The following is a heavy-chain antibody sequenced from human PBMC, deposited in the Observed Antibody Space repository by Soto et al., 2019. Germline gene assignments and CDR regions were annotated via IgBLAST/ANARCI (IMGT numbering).Heavy chain of an antibody. CDR1: GFTFSSYA. D-gene: IGHD6-13*01. CDR3: AREGDSSSWYVNGYFDL. V-gene: IGHV3-30-3*01. Sequence: QVQLVESGGGVVQPGRSLRLSCAASGFTFSSYAMHWVRQAPGKGLEWVAVISYDGSNKYYADSVKGRFTISRDNSKNTLYLQMNGLRAEDTAGYYCAREGDSSSWYVNGYFDLWGRGTLVTVSS. J-gene: IGHJ2*01. CDR2: ISYDGSNK.